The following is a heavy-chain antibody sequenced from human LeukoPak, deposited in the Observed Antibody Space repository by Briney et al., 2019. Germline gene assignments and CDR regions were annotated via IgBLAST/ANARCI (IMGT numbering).Heavy chain of an antibody. CDR1: GGTFSSYA. CDR2: IIPILGIA. CDR3: ASERTDSSGYYYFDY. V-gene: IGHV1-69*04. Sequence: ASVKVSCKASGGTFSSYAISWVRQAPGQGLEWMGRIIPILGIANYAQKFQGRVTITADKSTSTAYMELSSLRSEDTAVYYCASERTDSSGYYYFDYWGRGTLVTVSS. D-gene: IGHD3-22*01. J-gene: IGHJ4*02.